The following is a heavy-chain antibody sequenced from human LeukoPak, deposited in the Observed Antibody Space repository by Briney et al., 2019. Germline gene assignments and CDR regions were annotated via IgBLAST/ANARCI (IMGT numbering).Heavy chain of an antibody. Sequence: GSSVKVSCKASVGTLSTYSISWVRQAPGQGLEWMGGIIPIFNTKNYAQRFQDRVILTADEFTSTAYMELSSLRSEDTAVYYCARGNSRWSTPSSSYYYRMDVWGQGTTVAVSS. CDR2: IIPIFNTK. D-gene: IGHD4-23*01. CDR3: ARGNSRWSTPSSSYYYRMDV. CDR1: VGTLSTYS. J-gene: IGHJ6*02. V-gene: IGHV1-69*01.